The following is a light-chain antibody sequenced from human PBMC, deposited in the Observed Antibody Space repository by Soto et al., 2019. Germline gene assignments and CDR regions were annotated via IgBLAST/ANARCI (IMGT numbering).Light chain of an antibody. CDR3: QQYAASPLT. V-gene: IGKV3-20*01. Sequence: EIVLTQSPGTLSLSPGQRAYLSCRASQRVMSNFLAWYQQKPGQAPRLLIYGASSRATGIPDRFSGSGSGRDFTLTISGLEPEDFAVYHCQQYAASPLTFGGGTKVDIK. J-gene: IGKJ4*01. CDR1: QRVMSNF. CDR2: GAS.